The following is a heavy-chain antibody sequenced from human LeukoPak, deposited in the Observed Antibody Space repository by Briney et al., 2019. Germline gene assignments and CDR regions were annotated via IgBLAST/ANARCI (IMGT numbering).Heavy chain of an antibody. D-gene: IGHD6-6*01. Sequence: SGTLSLTCTVSSDSIFTSNWWSWVRQPPGKGLEWIGQIFHSGSTSYNPSLKSRVTISVDTSKNQFSLKLSSVTAADTAVYYCARGFVARRGDFDYWGQGTLVTVSS. CDR1: SDSIFTSNW. V-gene: IGHV4-4*02. J-gene: IGHJ4*02. CDR2: IFHSGST. CDR3: ARGFVARRGDFDY.